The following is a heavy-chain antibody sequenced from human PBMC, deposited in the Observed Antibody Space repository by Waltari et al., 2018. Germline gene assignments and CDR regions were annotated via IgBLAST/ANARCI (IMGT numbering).Heavy chain of an antibody. V-gene: IGHV4-38-2*02. CDR2: IYHSGST. D-gene: IGHD3-22*01. CDR3: ARTGYYDSSGTEFDY. Sequence: QVQLQESGPGLVKPSETLSLTCTVSGYSISSGYYWGWIRQPPGKGLEWIGSIYHSGSTYYNPSLKSRVTISVDTSKNQFSLKLSSVTAADTAVYYCARTGYYDSSGTEFDYWGQGTLVTVSS. CDR1: GYSISSGYY. J-gene: IGHJ4*02.